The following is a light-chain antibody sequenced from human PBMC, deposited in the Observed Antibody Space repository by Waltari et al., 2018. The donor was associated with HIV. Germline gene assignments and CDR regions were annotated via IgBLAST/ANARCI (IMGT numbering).Light chain of an antibody. J-gene: IGLJ2*01. CDR3: SSYAGSNNLL. V-gene: IGLV2-8*01. CDR2: EVT. CDR1: SIDVGGYNY. Sequence: QSALTQPPSASGSPGQSVTISCTGNSIDVGGYNYVSWYQQHPGKAPKLMIYEVTKRPSGVPDRFSGSKSGNTASLTVSGLQAEDEADYYCSSYAGSNNLLFGGGTKLTVL.